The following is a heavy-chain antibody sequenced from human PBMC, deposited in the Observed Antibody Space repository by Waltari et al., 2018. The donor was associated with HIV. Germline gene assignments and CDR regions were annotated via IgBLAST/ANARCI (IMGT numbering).Heavy chain of an antibody. CDR2: IYYSGST. D-gene: IGHD5-18*01. J-gene: IGHJ4*02. CDR3: ARVAVEYSYGYYFDY. CDR1: GGSISSYY. V-gene: IGHV4-59*08. Sequence: QVQLQESGPGLVKPSETLSLTCTVSGGSISSYYWSWIRQPPGKGLEWIGYIYYSGSTNYNPSLKSRVTISVDTSKNQFSLKLSSVTAADTAVYYCARVAVEYSYGYYFDYWGQGTLVTVSS.